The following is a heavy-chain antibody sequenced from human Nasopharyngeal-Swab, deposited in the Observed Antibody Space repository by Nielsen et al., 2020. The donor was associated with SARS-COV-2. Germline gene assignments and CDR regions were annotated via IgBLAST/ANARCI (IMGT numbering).Heavy chain of an antibody. Sequence: GGSLRLSCAASGFTFSSYSMNWVRQAPGKGLEWVSGISWNSGSIGYADSVKGRFTISRDNAKNSLYLQMNSLRAEDTALYYCAKGGYCSGGSCLNWFDPWGQGTLVTVSS. V-gene: IGHV3-9*01. D-gene: IGHD2-15*01. CDR3: AKGGYCSGGSCLNWFDP. CDR1: GFTFSSYS. J-gene: IGHJ5*02. CDR2: ISWNSGSI.